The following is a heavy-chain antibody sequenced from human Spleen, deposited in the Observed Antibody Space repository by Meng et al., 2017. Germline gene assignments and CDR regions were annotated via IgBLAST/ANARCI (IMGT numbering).Heavy chain of an antibody. V-gene: IGHV3-33*06. D-gene: IGHD3-16*01. CDR2: IWYDGSNK. CDR1: GFRFSDYG. Sequence: QVDLVESGGGVVEPGRSLRLACAASGFRFSDYGMQWVRQAPGKGLEWVAMIWYDGSNKYHADSVKGRFTISRDNSKNTLYLQMNSLRAEDTAVYYCTNDRLNHWGQGTLVTVSS. J-gene: IGHJ1*01. CDR3: TNDRLNH.